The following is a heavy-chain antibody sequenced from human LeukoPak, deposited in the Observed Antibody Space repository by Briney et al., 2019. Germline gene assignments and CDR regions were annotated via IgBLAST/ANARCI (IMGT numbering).Heavy chain of an antibody. CDR3: ARVTYDSSGYYSDAFDI. D-gene: IGHD3-22*01. J-gene: IGHJ3*02. CDR2: INPSGGST. Sequence: ASVKVSCKASGYTFTSYYMHWVRQAPGQGLEWMGIINPSGGSTSYAQKFQGRVTMTRDMSTSTVYMELSSLRSEDTAVYYCARVTYDSSGYYSDAFDIWGQGTMVTVSS. V-gene: IGHV1-46*01. CDR1: GYTFTSYY.